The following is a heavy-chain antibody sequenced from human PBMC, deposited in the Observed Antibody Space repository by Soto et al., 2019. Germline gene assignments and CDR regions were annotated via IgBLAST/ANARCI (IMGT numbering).Heavy chain of an antibody. J-gene: IGHJ3*02. V-gene: IGHV4-31*02. CDR1: GGSITTGGRY. CDR2: IYYSGNT. D-gene: IGHD1-1*01. CDR3: AQALVFTGGDGFDI. Sequence: QVRLQEWGPGLVKPSQTLSLKCSVSGGSITTGGRYWSWIRQLPGKGLEWIGDIYYSGNTYYNASLKSRVTISVAAAKHQFSLKLSSVTAADTAVYYCAQALVFTGGDGFDIWGQGRLVTVSS.